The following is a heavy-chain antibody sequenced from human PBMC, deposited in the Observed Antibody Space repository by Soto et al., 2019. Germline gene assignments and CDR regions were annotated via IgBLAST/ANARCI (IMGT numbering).Heavy chain of an antibody. V-gene: IGHV3-21*06. CDR3: ARMAY. CDR1: GFPFSRYS. CDR2: ISSGGNDI. Sequence: GVSLRLSCEASGFPFSRYSLNWVRQAPGKGLEWVSSISSGGNDISYAESVEGRFFTSRDNVNNVLYLDINNLRPEDTAVYYCARMAYWGQGTLVTVSS. J-gene: IGHJ4*02.